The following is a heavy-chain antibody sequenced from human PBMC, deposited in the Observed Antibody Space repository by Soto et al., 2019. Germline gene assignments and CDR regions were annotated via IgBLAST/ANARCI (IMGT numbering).Heavy chain of an antibody. J-gene: IGHJ4*02. V-gene: IGHV4-59*01. CDR3: ARRWGGTFDY. CDR1: GGSISSYY. CDR2: IYYSGST. Sequence: QVQLQESGPGLVKPSETLSLTCTVSGGSISSYYWSWIRQTPGKGLECIGYIYYSGSTNYNPSLKSRVNISVETSKNQFSLKLSSVTAADTAVYYCARRWGGTFDYWGQGTLVTVSS. D-gene: IGHD2-21*01.